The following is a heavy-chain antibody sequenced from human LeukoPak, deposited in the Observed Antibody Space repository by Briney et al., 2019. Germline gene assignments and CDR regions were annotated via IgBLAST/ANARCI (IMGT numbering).Heavy chain of an antibody. CDR2: IIPILGIA. V-gene: IGHV1-69*04. Sequence: GSSVKVSCKASGGTFSSHAISWVRQAPGQGLEWMGRIIPILGIANYAQKFQGRVTITADKPTSTAYMELSSLRSEDTAVYYCAREPYYGSGSYYKTPRTPFYNWFDPWGQGTLVTVSS. CDR3: AREPYYGSGSYYKTPRTPFYNWFDP. J-gene: IGHJ5*02. D-gene: IGHD3-10*01. CDR1: GGTFSSHA.